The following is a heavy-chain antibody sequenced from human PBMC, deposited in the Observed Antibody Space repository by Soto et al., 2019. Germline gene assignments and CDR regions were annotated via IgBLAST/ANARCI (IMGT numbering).Heavy chain of an antibody. V-gene: IGHV3-30-3*01. D-gene: IGHD6-19*01. J-gene: IGHJ4*02. CDR3: AREKSPYSSGWHNRHFDY. Sequence: QVQLVESGGGVVQPGRSLRLSCAASGFTFSTYAMHWVRQAPGKGLEWVAVISYDGSNKYYADSVKGRFTISRDNSKNTLDLQMNRLRAEDTAVYYCAREKSPYSSGWHNRHFDYWCQGTLVTVSS. CDR1: GFTFSTYA. CDR2: ISYDGSNK.